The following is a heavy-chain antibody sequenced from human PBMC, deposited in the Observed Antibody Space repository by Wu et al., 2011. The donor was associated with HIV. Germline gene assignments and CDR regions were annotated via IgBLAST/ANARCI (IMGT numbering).Heavy chain of an antibody. Sequence: QVQLVQSGAEVKKRGASVKVSCKASGNFFTGYNIHWVRQASGQGLEWMGWMNPQTGDTGYAQKFQGRVTMTRDTSINTAYLELDSLKYEDTATYFCVRMRSSGWPIDSWGQGTLVTVSS. J-gene: IGHJ4*02. CDR3: VRMRSSGWPIDS. D-gene: IGHD6-19*01. V-gene: IGHV1-8*02. CDR2: MNPQTGDT. CDR1: GNFFTGYN.